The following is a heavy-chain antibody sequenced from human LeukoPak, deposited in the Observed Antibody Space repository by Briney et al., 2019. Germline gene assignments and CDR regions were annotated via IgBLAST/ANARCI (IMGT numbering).Heavy chain of an antibody. Sequence: SETLSLTCTVSGGSISSYYWSWIRQPPGKGLEWIGYIYYSGSTNYNPSLKSRVTISVDTSKNQLSLKLSSVTAADTAVYYCAGTPINSSGWYVYWGQGTLVTVSS. CDR2: IYYSGST. J-gene: IGHJ4*02. V-gene: IGHV4-59*01. CDR1: GGSISSYY. CDR3: AGTPINSSGWYVY. D-gene: IGHD6-19*01.